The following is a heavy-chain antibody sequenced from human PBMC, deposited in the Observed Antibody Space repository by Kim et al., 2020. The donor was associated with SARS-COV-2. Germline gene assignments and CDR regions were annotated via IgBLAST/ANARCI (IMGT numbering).Heavy chain of an antibody. CDR3: AKANGGWIYYFDY. Sequence: YADTGKGRLTIPRDNSKNTLNLQINSRRAEDTSVYYSAKANGGWIYYFDYWGQGTLVTVSS. V-gene: IGHV3-30*02. D-gene: IGHD2-15*01. J-gene: IGHJ4*02.